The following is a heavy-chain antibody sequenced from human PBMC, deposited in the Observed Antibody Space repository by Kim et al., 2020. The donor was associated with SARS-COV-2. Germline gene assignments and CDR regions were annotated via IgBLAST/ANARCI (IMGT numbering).Heavy chain of an antibody. CDR1: SFTVSSNH. CDR3: ARGGHGPYFFDC. CDR2: IYTSGTT. D-gene: IGHD2-8*01. J-gene: IGHJ4*02. V-gene: IGHV3-66*01. Sequence: GGSLRLSCSSSSFTVSSNHMAWVRLAPGKGLEWVSFIYTSGTTHYADSVKERFTISRDNSKNTAFLQMSGLRAEDTAIYYCARGGHGPYFFDCWGQGTVV.